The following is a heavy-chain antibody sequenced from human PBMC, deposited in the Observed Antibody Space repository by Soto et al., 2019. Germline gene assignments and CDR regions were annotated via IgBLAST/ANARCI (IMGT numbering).Heavy chain of an antibody. CDR1: GGTFSTYT. D-gene: IGHD2-15*01. CDR3: AGGMCFGGSCYLEV. J-gene: IGHJ4*02. V-gene: IGHV1-69*12. CDR2: ISPGIDIR. Sequence: QVQLVQTGAEVKKPGSSVKVSCKASGGTFSTYTLYWVRQAPGQGLEWMGGISPGIDIRDYAPKFQGRVTITADESTSTDYMQLSALISEDTALYYCAGGMCFGGSCYLEVWGQGTLVTVSS.